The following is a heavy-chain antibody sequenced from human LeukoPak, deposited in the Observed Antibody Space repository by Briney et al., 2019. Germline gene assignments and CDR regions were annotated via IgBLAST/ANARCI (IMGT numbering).Heavy chain of an antibody. Sequence: PGGSLRLSCAASGFTFSSYAMHWVRQAPGKGLEWVAVISYDGSNKYYADSVKGRFTISRDNSKNTLYLQMNSLRAEDTAVYYCARDSMTTVTTGDYWGQGTLVTVSS. CDR3: ARDSMTTVTTGDY. CDR2: ISYDGSNK. J-gene: IGHJ4*02. D-gene: IGHD4-17*01. CDR1: GFTFSSYA. V-gene: IGHV3-30-3*01.